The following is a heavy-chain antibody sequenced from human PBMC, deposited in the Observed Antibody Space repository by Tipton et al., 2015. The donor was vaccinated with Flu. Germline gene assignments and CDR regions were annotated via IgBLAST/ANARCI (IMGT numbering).Heavy chain of an antibody. CDR3: ARDINVGYDFWSGYYTGLFDY. D-gene: IGHD3-3*01. J-gene: IGHJ4*02. CDR2: ISSSGSTI. Sequence: SLRLSCAASGFTFSSYEMNWVRQAPGKGLEWVSYISSSGSTIYYADSVKGRFTISRDNAKNSLYLQMNSLRAEDTAVYYCARDINVGYDFWSGYYTGLFDYWGQGTLVTVSS. V-gene: IGHV3-48*03. CDR1: GFTFSSYE.